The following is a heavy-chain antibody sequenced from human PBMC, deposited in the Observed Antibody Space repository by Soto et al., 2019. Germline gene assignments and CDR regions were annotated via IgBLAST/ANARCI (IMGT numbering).Heavy chain of an antibody. CDR1: GFSLSTSGVG. Sequence: QITLKESGPTLVKPTQTLTLTCTFSGFSLSTSGVGVGWIRQPPGKALEWLAVIYWDDYKHYSPSLKSRLTTTKDTSKNQVVLTMTNMDPVDTATYYCAHKGYGDDPLDYWGQGTLLTVSS. CDR2: IYWDDYK. J-gene: IGHJ4*02. V-gene: IGHV2-5*02. CDR3: AHKGYGDDPLDY. D-gene: IGHD4-17*01.